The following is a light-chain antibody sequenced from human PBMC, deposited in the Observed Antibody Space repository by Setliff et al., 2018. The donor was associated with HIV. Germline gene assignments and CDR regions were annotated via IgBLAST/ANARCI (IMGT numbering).Light chain of an antibody. V-gene: IGLV2-14*02. CDR2: DVS. J-gene: IGLJ1*01. CDR3: NSYRSGSPYV. CDR1: SSDFGSYHL. Sequence: QSVLTQPASVSGSVGQAITISCTGTSSDFGSYHLVSWYQLHPGKAPKLMIFDVSLRPSGVSNRFSGSKSGNTASLTISGLRAEDEADYFCNSYRSGSPYVFGTGTKVTVL.